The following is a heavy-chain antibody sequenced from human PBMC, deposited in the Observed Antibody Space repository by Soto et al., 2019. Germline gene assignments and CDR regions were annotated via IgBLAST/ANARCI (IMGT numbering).Heavy chain of an antibody. CDR3: IGSFPF. D-gene: IGHD3-10*01. V-gene: IGHV3-49*04. J-gene: IGHJ1*01. CDR1: GCIVSDTY. CDR2: IRSQPYGGTT. Sequence: GGSLRLSCTASGCIVSDTYVNWVRQAPGKGLEWVGFIRSQPYGGTTQYAASVRGRFTISRDDSKGIAYLQMNSLKSEDSGVYYCIGSFPFWGQGTLVTVSS.